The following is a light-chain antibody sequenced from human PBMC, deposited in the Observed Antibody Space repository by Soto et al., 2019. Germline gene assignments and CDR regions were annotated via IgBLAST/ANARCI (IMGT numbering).Light chain of an antibody. J-gene: IGKJ4*01. V-gene: IGKV3D-15*01. Sequence: IVLTQSPATLSVSPGERVTLSCRASENVGTNLAWYQQRPGQPPRLLIYGSSTRATGISATFSGSGSRTEFTLTISSLQSEDSAVSSCQQYNNWGLSFGGGTKVDIK. CDR2: GSS. CDR1: ENVGTN. CDR3: QQYNNWGLS.